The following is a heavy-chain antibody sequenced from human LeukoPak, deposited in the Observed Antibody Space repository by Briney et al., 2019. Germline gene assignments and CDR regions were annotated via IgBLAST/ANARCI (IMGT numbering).Heavy chain of an antibody. Sequence: SETLSLTCTVSGYSISSGYYWGWIRQPPGKGLEWIGSIYHSGSTYYNPSLKSRVTISVDTSKNQFSLKLSSVTAADTAVYYCARDRYSSSWYTAFDIWGQGTMVTVSS. CDR3: ARDRYSSSWYTAFDI. CDR2: IYHSGST. CDR1: GYSISSGYY. J-gene: IGHJ3*02. D-gene: IGHD6-13*01. V-gene: IGHV4-38-2*02.